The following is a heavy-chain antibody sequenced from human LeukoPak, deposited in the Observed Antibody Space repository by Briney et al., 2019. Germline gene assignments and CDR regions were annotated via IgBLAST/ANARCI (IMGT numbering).Heavy chain of an antibody. CDR1: GFTFSSYA. Sequence: GGSLRLSCAASGFTFSSYAMSWVRQAPGKGLEWVSAISGSGGSTYYADSVKGRFTISRDNSKNTLYLQMNSLRAEDTAVYYCARDLVGSPRSFDYWGQGTLVTVSS. J-gene: IGHJ4*02. CDR2: ISGSGGST. V-gene: IGHV3-23*01. D-gene: IGHD2-15*01. CDR3: ARDLVGSPRSFDY.